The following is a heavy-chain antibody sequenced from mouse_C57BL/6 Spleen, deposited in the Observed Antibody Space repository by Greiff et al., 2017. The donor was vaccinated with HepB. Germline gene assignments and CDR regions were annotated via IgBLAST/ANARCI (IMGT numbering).Heavy chain of an antibody. CDR3: GRTAQATGAMDY. J-gene: IGHJ4*01. CDR2: IYPVSGET. D-gene: IGHD3-2*02. Sequence: VQVVESGAELASPGASVTLSCKASGYTFTDHIMNWVKKRPGQGLEWIGRIYPVSGETNYNQKFMGKATFSVDRSSSTVYMVLNSLTSEDPAVYYCGRTAQATGAMDYWGQGTSVTVSS. V-gene: IGHV1-11*01. CDR1: GYTFTDHI.